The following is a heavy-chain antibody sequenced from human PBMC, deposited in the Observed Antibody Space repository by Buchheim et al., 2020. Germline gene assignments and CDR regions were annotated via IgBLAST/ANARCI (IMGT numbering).Heavy chain of an antibody. CDR1: GGSISSGGYS. V-gene: IGHV4-30-2*01. J-gene: IGHJ5*02. CDR3: ARGFVTATHNWFDP. D-gene: IGHD2-21*02. CDR2: IYHSGRT. Sequence: QLQLQESGSGLVKPSQTLSLTCAVSGGSISSGGYSWRWIRQPPGKGLEWIGYIYHSGRTYYNPSLKSRVTISVDRPKNQFSMKLSAVTAADAAVYYCARGFVTATHNWFDPWGQGTL.